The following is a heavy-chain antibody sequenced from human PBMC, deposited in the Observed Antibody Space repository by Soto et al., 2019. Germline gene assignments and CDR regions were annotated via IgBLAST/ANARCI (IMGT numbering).Heavy chain of an antibody. Sequence: EVQLVESGGGLVQPGGSLRLSCAASGFTFSGYNMNWVRQAPGTGLEWVSYISSSSSTIYYADSVKGRFTISRDNANNSLYLQMNSLRADDTAVYYCARSSQWLVEGLDYWGQGTLVTVSS. J-gene: IGHJ4*02. CDR3: ARSSQWLVEGLDY. CDR1: GFTFSGYN. D-gene: IGHD6-19*01. V-gene: IGHV3-48*01. CDR2: ISSSSSTI.